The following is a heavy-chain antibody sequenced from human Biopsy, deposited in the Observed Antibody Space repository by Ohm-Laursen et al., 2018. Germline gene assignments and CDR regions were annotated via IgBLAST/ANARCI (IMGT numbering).Heavy chain of an antibody. D-gene: IGHD6-19*01. CDR3: ARNTGWYGDLYYFDY. J-gene: IGHJ4*02. CDR2: INPSGSTT. CDR1: GYSFTSYY. V-gene: IGHV1-46*01. Sequence: SVKVSCKTSGYSFTSYYMHWVRQAPGQGLEWMGMINPSGSTTSYPRIFQGRVTMTRDTSKSTVYMELSSLRSADTAVYFCARNTGWYGDLYYFDYWGQGTLVTVSS.